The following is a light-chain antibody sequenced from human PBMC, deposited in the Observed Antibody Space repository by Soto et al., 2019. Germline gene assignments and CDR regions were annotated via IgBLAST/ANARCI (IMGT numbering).Light chain of an antibody. J-gene: IGLJ3*02. CDR1: SGHSRYA. CDR2: VNSDGSH. V-gene: IGLV4-69*01. CDR3: QTWGTGIRV. Sequence: QSVLTQSPSASASLGASVKLTCTLSSGHSRYAIAWHQQQPEKGPRYLMKVNSDGSHNKGDGIPDRFSGSSSGAERYLTISSLQSEDEADYYCQTWGTGIRVFGGGTQLTVL.